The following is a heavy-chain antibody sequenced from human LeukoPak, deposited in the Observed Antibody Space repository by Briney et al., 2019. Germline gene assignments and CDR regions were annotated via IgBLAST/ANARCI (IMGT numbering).Heavy chain of an antibody. D-gene: IGHD3-10*01. CDR2: ISYDGSNK. CDR3: ASVNTYYYGSGSFPH. V-gene: IGHV3-30-3*01. J-gene: IGHJ4*02. CDR1: GFTFSSYA. Sequence: GGSLRLSCAASGFTFSSYAMHWARQAPGKGLEWVAVISYDGSNKYYADSVKGRFTISRDNSKNTLYLQMNSLRAEDTAVYYCASVNTYYYGSGSFPHWGQGTLVTVSS.